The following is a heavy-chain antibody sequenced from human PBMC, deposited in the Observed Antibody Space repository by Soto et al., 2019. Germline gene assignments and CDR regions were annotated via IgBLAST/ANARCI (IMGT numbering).Heavy chain of an antibody. V-gene: IGHV3-66*01. CDR3: ASRNWNYAGGFDP. D-gene: IGHD1-7*01. J-gene: IGHJ5*02. Sequence: EVQLVESGGGLVQPGGSLRLSCAASGFSVSSNYMSWVRQAPGKGLEWVSTIYSGGSTDYADSVKGRFTISRDNSKNTLYLQMNSLRAEDTAVYYCASRNWNYAGGFDPRGQGTLVTVSS. CDR2: IYSGGST. CDR1: GFSVSSNY.